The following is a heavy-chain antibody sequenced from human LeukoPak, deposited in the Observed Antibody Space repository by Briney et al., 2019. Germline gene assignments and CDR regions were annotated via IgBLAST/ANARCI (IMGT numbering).Heavy chain of an antibody. CDR1: VGSISSYY. V-gene: IGHV4-59*01. CDR3: ARVTGYMIEDYFDY. Sequence: SETLSLTCTVSVGSISSYYWSWIRQPPGKGLEWIGYIYYSGGTNYNPSLKSRVTISVETSKNQFSLKLSSVTAADTAVYYCARVTGYMIEDYFDYWGQGTLVTVSS. J-gene: IGHJ4*02. CDR2: IYYSGGT. D-gene: IGHD3-22*01.